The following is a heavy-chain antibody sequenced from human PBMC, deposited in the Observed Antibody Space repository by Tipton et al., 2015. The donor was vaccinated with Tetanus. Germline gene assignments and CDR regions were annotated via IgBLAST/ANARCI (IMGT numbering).Heavy chain of an antibody. J-gene: IGHJ4*02. CDR1: GFIFSSYG. Sequence: SLRLSCAASGFIFSSYGIHWVRQAPGKGLEWVAVSWYDGTDQYYADSVKGRFTLSRENSKNTLYLQMDSLRAEDTALYYCAGEADCSGGSCFSGDFDNWGQGTQVTVSS. D-gene: IGHD2-15*01. V-gene: IGHV3-33*01. CDR2: SWYDGTDQ. CDR3: AGEADCSGGSCFSGDFDN.